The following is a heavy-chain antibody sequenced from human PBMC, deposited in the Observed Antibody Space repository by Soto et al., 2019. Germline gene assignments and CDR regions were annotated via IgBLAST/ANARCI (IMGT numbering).Heavy chain of an antibody. Sequence: GGSLRLSCAASGFTFSSYAMSWVRQAPGKGLEWVSTISDSGGSTYYADSVQGRFTISRDNSKNTLFLQVNSLRAEDTAVYYCARDLKQGLAPEFDYWGQGTLVTVSS. V-gene: IGHV3-23*01. J-gene: IGHJ4*02. CDR3: ARDLKQGLAPEFDY. D-gene: IGHD6-19*01. CDR1: GFTFSSYA. CDR2: ISDSGGST.